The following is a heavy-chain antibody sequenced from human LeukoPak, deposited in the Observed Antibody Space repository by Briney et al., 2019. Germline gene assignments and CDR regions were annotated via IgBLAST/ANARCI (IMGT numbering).Heavy chain of an antibody. D-gene: IGHD6-19*01. Sequence: SQTLSLTCAISGESVSSKNGAWNWIRQSPSRGLEWLGRTYYRSKWYNDYAVSMNGRITINPDTSKNQFSLQLNSVTPDGTAVYYCARDEGASGWHTFDYWGQGTLVTVSS. J-gene: IGHJ4*02. V-gene: IGHV6-1*01. CDR2: TYYRSKWYN. CDR3: ARDEGASGWHTFDY. CDR1: GESVSSKNGA.